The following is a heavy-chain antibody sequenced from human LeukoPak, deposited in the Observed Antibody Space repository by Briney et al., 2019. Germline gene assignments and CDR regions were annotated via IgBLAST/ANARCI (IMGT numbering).Heavy chain of an antibody. CDR2: IYSSSNT. CDR1: GGSINSGYYY. V-gene: IGHV4-61*02. J-gene: IGHJ4*02. Sequence: PSETLSHTCTVSGGSINSGYYYWSWIRQPAGKGLEWIGRIYSSSNTNYNPSLTSRVTISVDTSKNQFSLKLSSVTAADTAVYYCARDVIVGAGHYYFDYWGQGALVTVSS. CDR3: ARDVIVGAGHYYFDY. D-gene: IGHD1-26*01.